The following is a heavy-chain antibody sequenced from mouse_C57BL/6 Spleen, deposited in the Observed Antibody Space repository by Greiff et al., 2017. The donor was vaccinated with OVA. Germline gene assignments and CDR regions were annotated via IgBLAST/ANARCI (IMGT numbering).Heavy chain of an antibody. Sequence: LVESGAELARPGASVKLSCKASGYTFTSYGISWVKQRTGQGLEWIGEIYPRSGNTYYNEKFKGKATLTADKSSSTAYMELRSLTSEDSAVYFCARDGDYGSSYAWFAYWGQGTLVTVSA. V-gene: IGHV1-81*01. CDR3: ARDGDYGSSYAWFAY. D-gene: IGHD1-1*01. J-gene: IGHJ3*01. CDR1: GYTFTSYG. CDR2: IYPRSGNT.